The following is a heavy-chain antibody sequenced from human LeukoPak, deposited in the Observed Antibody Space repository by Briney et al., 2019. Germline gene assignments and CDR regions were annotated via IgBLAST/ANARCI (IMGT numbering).Heavy chain of an antibody. CDR1: GSTLTELS. J-gene: IGHJ5*02. CDR2: FDPEDGET. V-gene: IGHV1-24*01. Sequence: ASVKVSCKVSGSTLTELSMHWVRQAPGKGLEWMGGFDPEDGETFYAQDFQGRVIMTEDTSTDTAYMELSSLRSGDTAVYYCAAEHEKVDYRSTWFDPWGQGTLVTVSS. CDR3: AAEHEKVDYRSTWFDP. D-gene: IGHD4/OR15-4a*01.